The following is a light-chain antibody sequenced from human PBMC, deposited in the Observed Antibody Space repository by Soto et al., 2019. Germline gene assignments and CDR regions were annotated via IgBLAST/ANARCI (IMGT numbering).Light chain of an antibody. V-gene: IGKV1-39*01. J-gene: IGKJ2*01. CDR3: QQSYSTPRYT. Sequence: DIQMTQSPSSLSASVGERVTITCRASQSISSYLNWYQQKPGKAPKLLIYAASSLQSGVPSRFSGSGSGTDFTLTISSLQPEDFATYYCQQSYSTPRYTFGHGTKLEIK. CDR1: QSISSY. CDR2: AAS.